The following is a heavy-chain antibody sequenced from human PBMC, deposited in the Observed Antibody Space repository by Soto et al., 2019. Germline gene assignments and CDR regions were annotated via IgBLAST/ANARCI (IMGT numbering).Heavy chain of an antibody. CDR1: GVTVSSDAYY. CDR3: ARDNNYVWGSYHAFDP. CDR2: IYHTGST. Sequence: SETLSLTCTVSGVTVSSDAYYWSWIRQPPGKGLEWIGNIYHTGSTYYSPSLKSRVDISLDRSTNQFSLRLSSVTAADTAVYYCARDNNYVWGSYHAFDPWGHGTLVTVSS. J-gene: IGHJ5*02. V-gene: IGHV4-31*03. D-gene: IGHD3-16*02.